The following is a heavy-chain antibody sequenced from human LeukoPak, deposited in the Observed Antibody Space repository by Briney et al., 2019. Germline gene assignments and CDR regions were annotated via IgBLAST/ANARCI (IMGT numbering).Heavy chain of an antibody. CDR3: ARATDSGWYGFDY. J-gene: IGHJ4*02. Sequence: SETLSLTCTVSGGSISSRSYYWGWLRQPPGKGLEWIGSIYYSGKTYYNPSLKSRATISVDTSKNQFSLKLSSVTAADTAVYYCARATDSGWYGFDYWGQGTLVTVSS. D-gene: IGHD6-19*01. CDR2: IYYSGKT. V-gene: IGHV4-39*07. CDR1: GGSISSRSYY.